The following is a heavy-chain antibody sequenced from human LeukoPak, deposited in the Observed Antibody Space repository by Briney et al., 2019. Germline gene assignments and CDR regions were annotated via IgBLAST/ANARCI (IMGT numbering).Heavy chain of an antibody. J-gene: IGHJ4*02. D-gene: IGHD3-10*01. V-gene: IGHV3-13*01. CDR3: ARASMVRGVIAHFDC. CDR2: IGTAGDT. CDR1: GFTFSSYD. Sequence: PGGSLRLSCAASGFTFSSYDMHWVRQATGKGLEWVSAIGTAGDTYYPGSVKGRFTISRENAKNSLYLQMNSLRAGDTAVYYCARASMVRGVIAHFDCWGQGTLVTVSS.